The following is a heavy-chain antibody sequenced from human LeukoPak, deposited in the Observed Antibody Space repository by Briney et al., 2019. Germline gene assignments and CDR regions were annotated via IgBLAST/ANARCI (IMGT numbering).Heavy chain of an antibody. CDR3: AKDNRRHYTSGPNPDSLH. CDR1: GFIFNNYA. Sequence: GGSLRLSCAGSGFIFNNYAMHWVRQPPGKGLEWVSGTSWNSGSIDYADSVKGRFTISRDNAKNSLYLQMNSLRVEDTAFYYCAKDNRRHYTSGPNPDSLHWGQGALVTVSS. D-gene: IGHD6-19*01. V-gene: IGHV3-9*01. CDR2: TSWNSGSI. J-gene: IGHJ4*02.